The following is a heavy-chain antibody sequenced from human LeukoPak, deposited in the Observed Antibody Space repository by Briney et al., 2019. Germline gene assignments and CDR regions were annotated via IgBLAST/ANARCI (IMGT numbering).Heavy chain of an antibody. V-gene: IGHV4-31*03. J-gene: IGHJ4*02. CDR3: ARGARGAMSPWYDFWSGYPLGY. Sequence: SETLSLTCTVSGGSISSGGYYWSWIRQHPGKGLEWIGEINHSGSTNYNPSLKSRVTISVDTSRNQFSLKLSSVTAADTAVYYCARGARGAMSPWYDFWSGYPLGYWGQGTLVTVSS. CDR2: INHSGST. D-gene: IGHD3-3*01. CDR1: GGSISSGGYY.